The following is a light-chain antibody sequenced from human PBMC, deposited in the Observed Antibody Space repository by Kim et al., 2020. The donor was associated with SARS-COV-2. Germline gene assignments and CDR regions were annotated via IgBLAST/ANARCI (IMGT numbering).Light chain of an antibody. Sequence: QSALTQPPSASGSPGQSVTISCTGTSSDVGGYNYVSWYQQHPGKAPKLMIYDVSKRPSGVPDRFSGSKSGNTASLTVSGLQAEDEADYYCRSYAPYAGSDNWVFGGGTALTVL. J-gene: IGLJ3*02. CDR1: SSDVGGYNY. CDR2: DVS. V-gene: IGLV2-8*01. CDR3: RSYAPYAGSDNWV.